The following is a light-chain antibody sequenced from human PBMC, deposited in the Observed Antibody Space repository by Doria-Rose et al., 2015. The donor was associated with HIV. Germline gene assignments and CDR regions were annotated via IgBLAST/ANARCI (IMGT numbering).Light chain of an antibody. Sequence: AIRMTQSPSSLSASTGDRVTITCRASQDISNYLAWYHQKPGKAPKLLIYAASTLQSGVPSRFSGSGSGTDFTLTISYLQSEDFATYYCQQYYSYPPTFGQGTKVEVK. CDR3: QQYYSYPPT. V-gene: IGKV1-8*01. CDR2: AAS. CDR1: QDISNY. J-gene: IGKJ1*01.